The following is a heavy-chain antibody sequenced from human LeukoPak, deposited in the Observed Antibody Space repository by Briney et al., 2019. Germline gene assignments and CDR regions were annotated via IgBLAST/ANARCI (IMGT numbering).Heavy chain of an antibody. CDR2: ISSSGSYI. CDR3: ARDLYSGSYSDY. CDR1: GFTFSSYS. J-gene: IGHJ4*02. V-gene: IGHV3-21*01. Sequence: GGSLRLSCAASGFTFSSYSMNWVRQAPGKGLEWVSSISSSGSYIYYADSVKGRFTISRDNAKNSLYLQMNSLRAEDTAVYYCARDLYSGSYSDYWGQGTLVTVSS. D-gene: IGHD1-26*01.